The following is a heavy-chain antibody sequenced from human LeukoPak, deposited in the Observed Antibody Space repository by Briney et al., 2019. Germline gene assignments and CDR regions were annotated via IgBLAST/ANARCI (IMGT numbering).Heavy chain of an antibody. CDR3: AREGGPNWGFDY. V-gene: IGHV3-53*01. J-gene: IGHJ4*02. CDR1: GCTFSTYT. CDR2: IYSGGST. D-gene: IGHD7-27*01. Sequence: PGGSLRLSCAASGCTFSTYTMSWVRRAPRKGLEWVSIIYSGGSTYYADSVKGRFTISRDNSKNTLFLQMNCTRAEDTAVYYCAREGGPNWGFDYSGQGALVTVSS.